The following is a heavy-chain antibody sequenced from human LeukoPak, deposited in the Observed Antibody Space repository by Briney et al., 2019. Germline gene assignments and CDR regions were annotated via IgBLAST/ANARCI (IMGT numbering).Heavy chain of an antibody. Sequence: EGSLRLSCAASGFTVSSNYMSWVRQAPGKGLEWVSVIYSGGSTYYADSVKGRFTISRDNSKNTLYLQMNSLRAEDTAVYYCARERGDYGIIDYWGQGTLVTVSS. CDR1: GFTVSSNY. CDR2: IYSGGST. J-gene: IGHJ4*02. V-gene: IGHV3-66*01. D-gene: IGHD4-17*01. CDR3: ARERGDYGIIDY.